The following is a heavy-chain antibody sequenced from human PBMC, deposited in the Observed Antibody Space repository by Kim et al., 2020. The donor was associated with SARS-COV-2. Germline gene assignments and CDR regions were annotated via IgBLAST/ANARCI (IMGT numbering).Heavy chain of an antibody. V-gene: IGHV3-48*01. J-gene: IGHJ6*02. Sequence: GGSLRLSCAAAGSTFSSYSMNWVRQAPGKGLEWVSYISSMSSTIYSADSVKGRFTISRDNAKNSLYMTMNSLRAEDTAVYYCARSSPGMDVWGQGTTVTVSS. CDR1: GSTFSSYS. D-gene: IGHD3-10*01. CDR2: ISSMSSTI. CDR3: ARSSPGMDV.